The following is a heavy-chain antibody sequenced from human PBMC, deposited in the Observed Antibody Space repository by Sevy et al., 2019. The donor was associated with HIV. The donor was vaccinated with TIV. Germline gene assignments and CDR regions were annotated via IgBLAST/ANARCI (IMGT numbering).Heavy chain of an antibody. CDR1: GFTFSNAW. Sequence: GGCLRLSCAASGFTFSNAWMSWVRQAPGKGLEWVGRIKSNTDGGTTDYAAPVKGRFTISRDDSKNTLYLQMNSLKTDDIAMYYCTTGLLVVLATTDYYFDYWGQGTQVTVSS. J-gene: IGHJ4*02. CDR2: IKSNTDGGTT. D-gene: IGHD2-15*01. CDR3: TTGLLVVLATTDYYFDY. V-gene: IGHV3-15*01.